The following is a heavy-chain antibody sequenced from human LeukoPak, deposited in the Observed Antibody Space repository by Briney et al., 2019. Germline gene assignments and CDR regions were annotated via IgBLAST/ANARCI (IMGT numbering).Heavy chain of an antibody. CDR1: RYTFTGYY. J-gene: IGHJ4*02. D-gene: IGHD2-2*01. Sequence: ASVKVSCKASRYTFTGYYLHWVRQAPGQGLEWMGWINPNSGGTNYAQKFQGWVTMTRDTSISTAYMELSRLRSDDTAVYYCARGYDCSSTSCYADFDYWGQGPLVTVSS. CDR3: ARGYDCSSTSCYADFDY. CDR2: INPNSGGT. V-gene: IGHV1-2*04.